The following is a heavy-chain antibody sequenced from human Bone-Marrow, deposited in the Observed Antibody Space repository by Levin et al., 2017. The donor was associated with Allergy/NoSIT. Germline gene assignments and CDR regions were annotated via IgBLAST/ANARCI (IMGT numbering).Heavy chain of an antibody. CDR3: AKDRIEDESVREYCGSTNCYGGGTDY. D-gene: IGHD2-2*01. CDR1: GFTFSNYA. V-gene: IGHV3-23*01. J-gene: IGHJ4*02. Sequence: GGSLRLSCAASGFTFSNYAMTWVRQAPGKGLEWVSAISGGGGTTNYAESVKGRFTISRDNSKNTLYLQMDSLRAEDTAVYYCAKDRIEDESVREYCGSTNCYGGGTDYWGQGTLVTVSS. CDR2: ISGGGGTT.